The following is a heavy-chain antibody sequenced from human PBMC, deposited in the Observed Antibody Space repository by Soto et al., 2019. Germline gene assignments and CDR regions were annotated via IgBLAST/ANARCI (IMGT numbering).Heavy chain of an antibody. J-gene: IGHJ5*02. V-gene: IGHV4-59*01. CDR2: IFYTGDT. CDR1: CGSIIRFY. CDR3: ARCIPDHWGSFQWFDL. D-gene: IGHD7-27*01. Sequence: SETLSLTCTFSCGSIIRFYWSWLRQPPGKGLEWIGYIFYTGDTKYNPSLKSRLTISVDTTKKQFSLNLSSVTAADTAVYFCARCIPDHWGSFQWFDLWGQGTLVTVSS.